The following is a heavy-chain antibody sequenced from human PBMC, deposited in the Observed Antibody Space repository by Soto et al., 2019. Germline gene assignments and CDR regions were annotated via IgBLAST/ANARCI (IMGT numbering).Heavy chain of an antibody. CDR2: ISYDGSNK. J-gene: IGHJ6*02. CDR3: AGTKGGDYYYYGMDV. Sequence: QVQLVESGGGVVQPGRSLRLSCAASGFTFSSYAMHWVRQAPGKGLEWVAVISYDGSNKYYADSVKGRFTISRDNSKNTPYLQINSLRAEDTAGYYCAGTKGGDYYYYGMDVWGQGTTVTVSS. CDR1: GFTFSSYA. V-gene: IGHV3-30-3*01. D-gene: IGHD2-8*01.